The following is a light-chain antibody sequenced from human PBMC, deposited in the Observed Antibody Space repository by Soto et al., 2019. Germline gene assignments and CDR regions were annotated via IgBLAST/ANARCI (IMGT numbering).Light chain of an antibody. CDR3: QQYNSYSHT. V-gene: IGKV3-15*01. Sequence: EIVMTQSPATLSVSPGERATLSCRASQSVGSSLAWYQQEPGQAPRLLIYGASTRATGIPARFSGSGSGTEFTLTISSLQPDDFATYYCQQYNSYSHTFGQGTKVDIK. CDR1: QSVGSS. J-gene: IGKJ2*01. CDR2: GAS.